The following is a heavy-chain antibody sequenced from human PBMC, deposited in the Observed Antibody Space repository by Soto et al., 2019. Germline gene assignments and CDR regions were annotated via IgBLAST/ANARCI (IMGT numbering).Heavy chain of an antibody. CDR2: VSSSSTTM. J-gene: IGHJ4*02. Sequence: QVQLVESGGGLVKPGGSLRLSCAASGFTVSDYFLNWIRQAPGKGLQWLSYVSSSSTTMFYADSVKGRFTIFRDNAKNSLYLQMNSLRAEDTAVYYCARGRAGGYFDSWGPGTLVTVSS. V-gene: IGHV3-11*01. D-gene: IGHD6-13*01. CDR3: ARGRAGGYFDS. CDR1: GFTVSDYF.